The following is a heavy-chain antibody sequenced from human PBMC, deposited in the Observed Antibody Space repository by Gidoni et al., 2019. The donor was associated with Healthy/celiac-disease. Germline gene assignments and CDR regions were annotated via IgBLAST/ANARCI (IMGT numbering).Heavy chain of an antibody. CDR1: GFTFSSYA. D-gene: IGHD2-2*01. V-gene: IGHV3-23*01. Sequence: EVQLLESGGGLVQPGGSLRLSCAASGFTFSSYAMSWVRQAPGKGLEWVSAISGSGGSTDYADSVKGRFTISRDNSKNTLYLQMNSLRAEDTDVYYCAKGSRGYCSSTSCSLYFDYWGQGTLVTVSS. J-gene: IGHJ4*02. CDR2: ISGSGGST. CDR3: AKGSRGYCSSTSCSLYFDY.